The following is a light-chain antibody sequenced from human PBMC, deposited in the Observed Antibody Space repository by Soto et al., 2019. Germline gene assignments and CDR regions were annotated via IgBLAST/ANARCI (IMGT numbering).Light chain of an antibody. CDR3: QQYGGSPELT. V-gene: IGKV3-20*01. CDR1: QSISGTD. Sequence: EIVLTQSPGTLSLSPGERATLSCRARQSISGTDLAWYQQKPGQSPRLLIYDAFSRATGIPDRFSGSGSGTDFTLTISRLEPEDFAVYYCQQYGGSPELTFGGGTKVDIK. CDR2: DAF. J-gene: IGKJ4*01.